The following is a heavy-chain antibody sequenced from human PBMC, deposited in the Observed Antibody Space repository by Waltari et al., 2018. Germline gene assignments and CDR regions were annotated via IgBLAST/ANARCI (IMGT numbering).Heavy chain of an antibody. CDR1: GGPITTSRHY. J-gene: IGHJ3*01. V-gene: IGHV4-39*01. CDR2: IPYSGAT. Sequence: QLHLQESGPGLVKPSETLSLTCSVSGGPITTSRHYWGWLRQPPGKGLEWTGTIPYSGATYYNPSLRSRVTISLDTSKNQFSRKLNSVTAADTAVYYCATYVGASVGTAAFDVWGQGTMVTVSS. D-gene: IGHD3-16*01. CDR3: ATYVGASVGTAAFDV.